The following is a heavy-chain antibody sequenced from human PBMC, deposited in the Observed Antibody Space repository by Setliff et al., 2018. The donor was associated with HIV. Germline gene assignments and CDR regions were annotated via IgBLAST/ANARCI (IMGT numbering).Heavy chain of an antibody. J-gene: IGHJ3*02. Sequence: SESLSLTCAVSGGSFSGYYRSWIRQPPGKGLEWIGEINQSGGINYNPSLKSRVTISIDTFKNQFSMKLYSVTAADTAVYYCATASGYDLFMGAFDIWGPGTMVTVSS. V-gene: IGHV4-34*01. CDR3: ATASGYDLFMGAFDI. CDR1: GGSFSGYY. D-gene: IGHD5-12*01. CDR2: INQSGGI.